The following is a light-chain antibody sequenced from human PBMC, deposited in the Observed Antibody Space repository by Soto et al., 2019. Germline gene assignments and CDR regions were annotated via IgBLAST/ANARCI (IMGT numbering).Light chain of an antibody. CDR1: QSVNSD. J-gene: IGKJ2*01. CDR2: GAS. Sequence: EIVMTQSPATLSVSPGERATLSCWASQSVNSDLAWYQQKPGQAPRLLIYGASTRATGIPVRFSGSGSGTDFTLTISRLQSEDFAVYYCQQYNNWPPYTFGQGTKLEIK. CDR3: QQYNNWPPYT. V-gene: IGKV3-15*01.